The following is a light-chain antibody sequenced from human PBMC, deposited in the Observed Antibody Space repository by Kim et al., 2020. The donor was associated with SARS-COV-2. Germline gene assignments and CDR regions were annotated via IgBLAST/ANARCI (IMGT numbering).Light chain of an antibody. Sequence: GQSITISCTGTSSDVGGYDYVSWYQQHPGKAPKLIIYDVTKRPSGVSNRFSGSKSGNTASLTISGLQAEDEADYYCSSYTSSSPYVFGTGTKVTVL. CDR1: SSDVGGYDY. CDR3: SSYTSSSPYV. J-gene: IGLJ1*01. CDR2: DVT. V-gene: IGLV2-14*04.